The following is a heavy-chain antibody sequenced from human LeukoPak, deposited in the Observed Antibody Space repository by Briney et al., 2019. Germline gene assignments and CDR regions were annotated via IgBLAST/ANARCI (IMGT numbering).Heavy chain of an antibody. CDR3: ARWDIVVVPAAMGAIDY. CDR1: GYTFTSYG. Sequence: GASVKVSCKASGYTFTSYGISWVRQAPGQGLEWMGWISAYNGNTNYAQKLQGRVTMTTDTSTSTAYMELRSLRSDDTAVYYCARWDIVVVPAAMGAIDYWGQGTLVTVSS. D-gene: IGHD2-2*01. CDR2: ISAYNGNT. J-gene: IGHJ4*02. V-gene: IGHV1-18*01.